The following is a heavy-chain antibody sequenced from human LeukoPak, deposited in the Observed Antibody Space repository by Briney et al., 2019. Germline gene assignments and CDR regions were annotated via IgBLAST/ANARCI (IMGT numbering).Heavy chain of an antibody. Sequence: SSETLSLTCTVSGGSISSSSYYWGWIRQPPGKGLEWIGYIFYTGNTHYNPSLQSRVTFSVDTSKNQFSLKLSSVTAADTAVYFCATVVVVAATNYYYYATDVWGQGTTVTVSS. CDR1: GGSISSSSYY. CDR3: ATVVVVAATNYYYYATDV. V-gene: IGHV4-30-4*08. D-gene: IGHD2-15*01. J-gene: IGHJ6*02. CDR2: IFYTGNT.